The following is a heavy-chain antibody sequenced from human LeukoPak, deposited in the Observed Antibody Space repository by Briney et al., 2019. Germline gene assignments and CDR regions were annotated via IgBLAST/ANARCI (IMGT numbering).Heavy chain of an antibody. CDR2: IYPGDSDT. CDR1: GYSFTSYW. CDR3: SRREYSYGYDE. D-gene: IGHD5-18*01. V-gene: IGHV5-51*01. Sequence: GESLKISLKGSGYSFTSYWIGWVPQMPGKGLEWMGSIYPGDSDTRYSPSFQGQVTISADKSTSPAYLPCSSPKVSDNAILYRSRREYSYGYDEWGQGTLVTVSS. J-gene: IGHJ4*02.